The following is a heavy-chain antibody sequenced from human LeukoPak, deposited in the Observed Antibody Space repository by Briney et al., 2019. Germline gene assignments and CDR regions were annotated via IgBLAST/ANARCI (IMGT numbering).Heavy chain of an antibody. CDR1: GYSISSGYY. CDR2: IYQSGST. D-gene: IGHD2-8*01. Sequence: PSETLSLTCSVSGYSISSGYYWGWIRQPPGKGLEWIGSIYQSGSTYYNPSLKSRVTISVDTSKNQFSLKLSSVTAADTAVYYCARANPRGYYFDYWGQGTLVTVSS. V-gene: IGHV4-38-2*02. CDR3: ARANPRGYYFDY. J-gene: IGHJ4*02.